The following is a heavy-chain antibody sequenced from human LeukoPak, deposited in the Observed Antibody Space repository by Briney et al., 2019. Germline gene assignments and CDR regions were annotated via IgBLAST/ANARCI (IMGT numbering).Heavy chain of an antibody. D-gene: IGHD1-26*01. J-gene: IGHJ6*03. V-gene: IGHV3-20*04. CDR1: GFTLDDYG. CDR2: INWNGDGT. Sequence: GGSLRLSCAASGFTLDDYGMGWVRQVPGKGLEWICGINWNGDGTGYADSVKGRFTISRDNAKNSLYLQMDSLRAEDTALYYCARLGGPDYYFYYYMDVWGKGTTVTVSS. CDR3: ARLGGPDYYFYYYMDV.